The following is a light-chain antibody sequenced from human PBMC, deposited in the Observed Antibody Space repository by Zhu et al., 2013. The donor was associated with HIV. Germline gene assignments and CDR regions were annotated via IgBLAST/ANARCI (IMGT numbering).Light chain of an antibody. CDR1: YIVSKS. J-gene: IGLJ3*02. V-gene: IGLV3-21*03. CDR3: QVWHVVIDHDWV. Sequence: SYVLTQPPSVSVAPGKTARITCGGNYIVSKSVHWYQQKPGQAPVLVVYDDSDRPSGIPERFSGSNSGNTATLAISRVEAGDEADYYCQVWHVVIDHDWVFGGGTKLTVL. CDR2: DDS.